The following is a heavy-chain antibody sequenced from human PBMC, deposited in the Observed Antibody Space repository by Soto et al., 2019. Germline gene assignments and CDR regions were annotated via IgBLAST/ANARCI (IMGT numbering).Heavy chain of an antibody. CDR2: INVNSGGT. V-gene: IGHV1-2*04. J-gene: IGHJ4*02. CDR3: GRDLSGSYYNVYSGY. D-gene: IGHD3-10*01. CDR1: GYTFTGNY. Sequence: ASVKVSCKASGYTFTGNYMHWVRQAPGQGFEWMGWINVNSGGTKYAQKFQGWVTMTRDTSTSTAYMELRSLRSDDPAVYYCGRDLSGSYYNVYSGYWGQGTLVTVSS.